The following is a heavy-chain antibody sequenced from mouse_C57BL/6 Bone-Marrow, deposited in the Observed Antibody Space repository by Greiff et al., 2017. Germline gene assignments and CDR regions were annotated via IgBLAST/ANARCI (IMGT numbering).Heavy chain of an antibody. CDR1: GYTFTSYW. V-gene: IGHV1-64*01. D-gene: IGHD1-1*01. CDR3: ARFTTVPYFDY. J-gene: IGHJ2*01. Sequence: QVQLQQPGAELVKPGASVKLSCKASGYTFTSYWMHWVKQRPGQGLEWIGMIHPNSGSTNYNEKFKSKATLTVDKSSSTAYMQLSSLTSEDSAVYDCARFTTVPYFDYWGQGTTLTVSS. CDR2: IHPNSGST.